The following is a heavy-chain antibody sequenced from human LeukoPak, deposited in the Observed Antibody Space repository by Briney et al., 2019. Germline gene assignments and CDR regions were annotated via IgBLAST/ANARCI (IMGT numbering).Heavy chain of an antibody. CDR3: AREVGGSYQLLPGNYYYYYYMDV. CDR1: GFTFDDYG. V-gene: IGHV3-20*04. CDR2: INWNGGST. D-gene: IGHD2-2*01. J-gene: IGHJ6*03. Sequence: GGSLRLSCAASGFTFDDYGMSWVRQAPGKGLEWVSGINWNGGSTGYADSVKGRFTISRDNAKNSLYLQMNSLRAEDTALHYCAREVGGSYQLLPGNYYYYYYMDVWGKGTTVTVSS.